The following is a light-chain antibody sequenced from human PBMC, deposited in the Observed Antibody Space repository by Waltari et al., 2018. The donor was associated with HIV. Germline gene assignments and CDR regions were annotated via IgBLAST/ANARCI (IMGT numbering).Light chain of an antibody. Sequence: QAVVTQEPSLTVSPGGTVTLTCGSSTGAVTSDHYPYWFQQKPGQPPRALVYDTRDQHSGTPARFSGSLLGGKAALTLSGAQPEDEAEYYCLLSYNGARNWVFGGGTKLTVL. V-gene: IGLV7-46*01. CDR1: TGAVTSDHY. J-gene: IGLJ3*02. CDR2: DTR. CDR3: LLSYNGARNWV.